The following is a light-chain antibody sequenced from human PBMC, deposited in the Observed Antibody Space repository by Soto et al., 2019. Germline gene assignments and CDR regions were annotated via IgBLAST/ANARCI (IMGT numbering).Light chain of an antibody. CDR3: QQTYSLPRT. CDR1: QNINRQ. J-gene: IGKJ1*01. Sequence: DIPMTQSPPSLSASVGDRVTITCRASQNINRQLNWYQQKPGKAPKLLIYGAFTLQSGVPSTFSGRGSGTDFTLTISSLQREDFATYYCQQTYSLPRTFGQGTNVELK. V-gene: IGKV1-39*01. CDR2: GAF.